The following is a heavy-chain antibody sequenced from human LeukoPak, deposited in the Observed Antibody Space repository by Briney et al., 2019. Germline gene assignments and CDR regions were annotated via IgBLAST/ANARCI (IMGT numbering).Heavy chain of an antibody. V-gene: IGHV1-2*06. Sequence: DSVKVSCKASGYTFTGYYMHWVRQAPGQGLEWMGRITPNSGGTNYAQKFQGRVTMTRDTSISTAYMELSRLRSDDTAVYYRARDYDSSGYYYPTNWFDPWGQGTLVTVSS. D-gene: IGHD3-22*01. CDR2: ITPNSGGT. CDR1: GYTFTGYY. J-gene: IGHJ5*02. CDR3: ARDYDSSGYYYPTNWFDP.